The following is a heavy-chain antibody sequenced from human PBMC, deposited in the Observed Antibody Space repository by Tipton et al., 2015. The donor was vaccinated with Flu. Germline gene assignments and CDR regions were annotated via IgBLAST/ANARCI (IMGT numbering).Heavy chain of an antibody. CDR2: IYSSGIT. J-gene: IGHJ1*01. D-gene: IGHD6-13*01. V-gene: IGHV4-4*07. CDR1: GGSLSSFY. CDR3: ARYTSSWDPPRD. Sequence: TLSLTCTVSGGSLSSFYWTWIRQPAGKGLEWIRRIYSSGITKYNPSLKSRVTMSVDTSKNQFSLKLSSVTAADTAVYYCARYTSSWDPPRDWGQGTLVTVSS.